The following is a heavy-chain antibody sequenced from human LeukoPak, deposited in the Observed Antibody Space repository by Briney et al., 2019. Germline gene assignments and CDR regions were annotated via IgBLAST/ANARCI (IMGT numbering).Heavy chain of an antibody. V-gene: IGHV4-34*01. Sequence: SETLSLTCSVYGVSLSDYYWSWIRQPPGKGLEWIGEINHNGGTKYNPSLKGRVTISVDTSENHFSLNLRSVTAADTAVYYCARIRCGRSSAICYNHWGRGTLVTVSS. CDR2: INHNGGT. CDR1: GVSLSDYY. CDR3: ARIRCGRSSAICYNH. J-gene: IGHJ5*02. D-gene: IGHD2-2*02.